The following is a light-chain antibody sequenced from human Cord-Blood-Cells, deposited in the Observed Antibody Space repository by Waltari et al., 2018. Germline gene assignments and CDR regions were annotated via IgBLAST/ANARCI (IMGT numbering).Light chain of an antibody. CDR2: AAS. V-gene: IGKV1-39*01. CDR1: QSIRSY. Sequence: DIQMTQSPSSLSASVGDRVTITCRASQSIRSYLNWYQQKPGKAPKLLIYAASSLQSGVPSRCSGSGSWTDFSLTISSLQPEDFATYYCQQSYSTPPWTFGQGTKVEIK. CDR3: QQSYSTPPWT. J-gene: IGKJ1*01.